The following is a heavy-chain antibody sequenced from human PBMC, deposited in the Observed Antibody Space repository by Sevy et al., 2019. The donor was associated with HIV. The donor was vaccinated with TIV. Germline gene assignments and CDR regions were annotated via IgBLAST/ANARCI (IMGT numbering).Heavy chain of an antibody. V-gene: IGHV4-4*02. D-gene: IGHD3-10*01. Sequence: SETLSLTCAVSGGSISSSNWWSWVRQHPGKGLEWIGEIYRRGSTRYNPSLQSRVTISVDRSKNEVSLNLSSLNAADTAVYYCTGEVGCDASGSSPMDVWGKGTTVTVSS. CDR1: GGSISSSNW. CDR3: TGEVGCDASGSSPMDV. J-gene: IGHJ6*03. CDR2: IYRRGST.